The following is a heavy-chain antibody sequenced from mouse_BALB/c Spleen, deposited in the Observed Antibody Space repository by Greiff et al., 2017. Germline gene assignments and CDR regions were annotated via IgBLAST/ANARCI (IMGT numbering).Heavy chain of an antibody. J-gene: IGHJ4*01. Sequence: EVKLVESGGDLVKPGGSLKLSCAASGFTFSSYGMSWVRQTPDKRLEWVATISSGGSYTYYPDSVKGRFTISRDNAKNTLYLQMSSLKSEDTAMYYCARDIGDGYSLYYAMDYWGQGTSVTVSS. CDR1: GFTFSSYG. CDR3: ARDIGDGYSLYYAMDY. CDR2: ISSGGSYT. V-gene: IGHV5-6*02. D-gene: IGHD2-3*01.